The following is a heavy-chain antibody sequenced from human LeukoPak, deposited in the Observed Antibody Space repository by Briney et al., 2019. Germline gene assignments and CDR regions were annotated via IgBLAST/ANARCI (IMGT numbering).Heavy chain of an antibody. V-gene: IGHV1-18*01. Sequence: APVKVSCKASGYTFSSYGISWVRQAPGQGLEWMGWISAYSGNTHYAQKFQGRVTMTTDTSTTTAYMELRGLRSDDTAVYYCARAEKPNWGNYYYYCMDVWGKGTTVTVSS. CDR2: ISAYSGNT. CDR3: ARAEKPNWGNYYYYCMDV. CDR1: GYTFSSYG. J-gene: IGHJ6*03. D-gene: IGHD7-27*01.